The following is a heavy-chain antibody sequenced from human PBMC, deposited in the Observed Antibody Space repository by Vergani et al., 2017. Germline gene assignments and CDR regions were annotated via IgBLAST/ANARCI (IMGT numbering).Heavy chain of an antibody. V-gene: IGHV1-69*02. D-gene: IGHD4-23*01. CDR3: AKSLSVDYYGMDV. J-gene: IGHJ6*02. Sequence: QVQLVQSGAEVKKPGSSVKVSCKASGGTFSSYTISWVRQAPGQGLEWMGRIIPILGIANYAQKFQGRVTITADKSTSTAYMELSSLRAEDTAVYYCAKSLSVDYYGMDVWGQGTTVTVSS. CDR2: IIPILGIA. CDR1: GGTFSSYT.